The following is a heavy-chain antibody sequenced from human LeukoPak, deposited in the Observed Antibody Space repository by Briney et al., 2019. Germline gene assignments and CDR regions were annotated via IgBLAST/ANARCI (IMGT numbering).Heavy chain of an antibody. V-gene: IGHV3-30*18. CDR3: AKGAGSGY. Sequence: PGGSLRLSCVASGFTFSSYGMHWVRQAPGKGLEWVAVISYDGSNKYYADSVKGRFTISRDNSKNTLYLQMNSLRAEDTAEYYCAKGAGSGYWGQGTLVTVSS. D-gene: IGHD6-19*01. J-gene: IGHJ4*02. CDR1: GFTFSSYG. CDR2: ISYDGSNK.